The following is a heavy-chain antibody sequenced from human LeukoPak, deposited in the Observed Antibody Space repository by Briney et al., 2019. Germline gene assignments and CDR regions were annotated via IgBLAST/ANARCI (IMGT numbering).Heavy chain of an antibody. CDR3: AREVLGETGDAFDI. CDR2: INQDGSQK. J-gene: IGHJ3*02. CDR1: GFTFGSCW. D-gene: IGHD3-3*02. V-gene: IGHV3-7*01. Sequence: GGSLRLSCAASGFTFGSCWMNWVRQTPGKGLEWVANINQDGSQKFYVDSVKGRFTISRDNANNSLYLQMNSLRAEDTAVYYCAREVLGETGDAFDIWVQGTMVTVSS.